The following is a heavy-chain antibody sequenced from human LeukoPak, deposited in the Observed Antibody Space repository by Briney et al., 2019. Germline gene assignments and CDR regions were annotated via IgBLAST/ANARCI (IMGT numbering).Heavy chain of an antibody. V-gene: IGHV4-61*02. D-gene: IGHD6-13*01. CDR1: GGSISSGCYY. CDR2: IYASGST. CDR3: ARVQRKRNVVAAGGGDYYYSYMDV. Sequence: ASQTLSLTCTVSGGSISSGCYYWSWIRQPAGKGLEWIGRIYASGSTNYNPSLKSRVTISVATSKNQFSLKLSSVTAADTAVCYCARVQRKRNVVAAGGGDYYYSYMDVWGKGTTVTVSS. J-gene: IGHJ6*03.